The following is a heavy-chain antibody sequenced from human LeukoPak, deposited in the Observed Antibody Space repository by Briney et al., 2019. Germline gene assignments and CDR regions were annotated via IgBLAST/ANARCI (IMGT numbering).Heavy chain of an antibody. D-gene: IGHD3-3*01. CDR1: GGTFSSYA. CDR3: AREVEFWSGYYFWFDP. Sequence: SVKVSCKASGGTFSSYAISWVRQAPGQGLEWMGGIIPIFGTANYAQKFQGRVTITADESTSTAYMELSSLRSEDTAVYYCAREVEFWSGYYFWFDPWGQGTLVTVSS. J-gene: IGHJ5*02. CDR2: IIPIFGTA. V-gene: IGHV1-69*13.